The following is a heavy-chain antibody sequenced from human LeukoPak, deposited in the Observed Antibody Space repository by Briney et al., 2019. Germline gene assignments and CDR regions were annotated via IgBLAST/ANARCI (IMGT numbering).Heavy chain of an antibody. CDR3: ARNFLYYYDSSGDPPTDYGMDV. D-gene: IGHD3-22*01. CDR2: IYTSGST. Sequence: SQTLSLTCTVSGGSISSGSYYWSWIRQPAGKGLEWIGRIYTSGSTNYNPSLKSRVTISVDTSKNQFSLKLSSVTTADTAVYYCARNFLYYYDSSGDPPTDYGMDVWGQGTTVTVSS. CDR1: GGSISSGSYY. J-gene: IGHJ6*02. V-gene: IGHV4-61*02.